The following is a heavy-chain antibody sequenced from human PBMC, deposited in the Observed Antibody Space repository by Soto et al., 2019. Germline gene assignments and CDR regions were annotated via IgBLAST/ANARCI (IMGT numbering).Heavy chain of an antibody. CDR2: ISWNSGSI. J-gene: IGHJ3*02. CDR3: AKDMLPNMIPDGAFDI. CDR1: GFTFDDYA. V-gene: IGHV3-9*01. D-gene: IGHD3-22*01. Sequence: GGSLRLSCAASGFTFDDYAMHWVRQAPGKGLEWVSGISWNSGSIGYADSVKGRFTISRDNAKNSLYLQMNSLRAEDTALYYCAKDMLPNMIPDGAFDIWGQGTMVTVSS.